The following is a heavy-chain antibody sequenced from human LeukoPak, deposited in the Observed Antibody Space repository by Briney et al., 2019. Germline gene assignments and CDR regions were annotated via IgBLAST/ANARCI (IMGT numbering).Heavy chain of an antibody. CDR1: GYSISSGYY. V-gene: IGHV4-38-2*01. J-gene: IGHJ3*02. CDR2: IHHAGST. Sequence: SETLSLTCSVSGYSISSGYYWGWFRQPPGKGLELIGSIHHAGSTSYNPSLKSRVTISVDTSKNQFSLKLSSVTAADTAVYYCARRLNYYYGSGSYRAFDIWGQGTMVTVSS. CDR3: ARRLNYYYGSGSYRAFDI. D-gene: IGHD3-10*01.